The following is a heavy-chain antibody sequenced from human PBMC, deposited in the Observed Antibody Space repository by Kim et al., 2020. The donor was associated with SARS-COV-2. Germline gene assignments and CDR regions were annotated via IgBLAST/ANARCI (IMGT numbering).Heavy chain of an antibody. CDR3: ARIPFDSSGNYPPERFDP. V-gene: IGHV4-39*01. CDR2: IYYSGST. J-gene: IGHJ5*02. CDR1: GGSISSSSYY. D-gene: IGHD3-22*01. Sequence: SETLSLTCTVSGGSISSSSYYWGWIRQPPGMGLEWIGSIYYSGSTYYNSSLKSPVTISVDTSKNQFSLKLSSVTAADTAVYYCARIPFDSSGNYPPERFDPWGQGTLVTVSS.